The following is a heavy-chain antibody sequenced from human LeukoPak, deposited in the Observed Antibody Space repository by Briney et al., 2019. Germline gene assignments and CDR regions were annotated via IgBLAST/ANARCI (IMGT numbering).Heavy chain of an antibody. J-gene: IGHJ4*02. Sequence: GGSLRLSCAASGFTVSSNYMSWVRQAPGKGLEWVSVIYSGGSTYYADSVKGRFTISRDNSKNTLYLQMDSLRAEDTAVYYCARAGIFGYFDYWGQGTLVTVSS. D-gene: IGHD3-3*01. CDR3: ARAGIFGYFDY. CDR1: GFTVSSNY. V-gene: IGHV3-53*01. CDR2: IYSGGST.